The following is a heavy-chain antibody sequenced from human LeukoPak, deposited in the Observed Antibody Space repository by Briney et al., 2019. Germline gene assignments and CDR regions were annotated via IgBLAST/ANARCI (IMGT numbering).Heavy chain of an antibody. CDR2: IYYSGST. CDR3: ASPGIAAASFDY. Sequence: SETLSLTCTVSGGSISSSRYYLGWIRQPPGKWLEWMGSIYYSGSTYYTPSLKSRVTIYVDTSKNQFSLKLSSVTAADTAVYYCASPGIAAASFDYWGQGTLVTVSS. V-gene: IGHV4-39*01. CDR1: GGSISSSRYY. D-gene: IGHD6-13*01. J-gene: IGHJ4*02.